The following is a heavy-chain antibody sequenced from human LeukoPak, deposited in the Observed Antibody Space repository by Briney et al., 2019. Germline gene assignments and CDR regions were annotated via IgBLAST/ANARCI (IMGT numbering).Heavy chain of an antibody. J-gene: IGHJ4*02. CDR3: TSQPLRYLLVGFCDY. D-gene: IGHD3-9*01. Sequence: GGSLRLSYAASGFIFITLAMNWVRQVPGMGLEWVSSIDYDSSHIYYAASVRGRFTISRDNARDSVYLQMDSLRVEDTAVYYCTSQPLRYLLVGFCDYWAQGTLVAVSS. CDR2: IDYDSSHI. CDR1: GFIFITLA. V-gene: IGHV3-21*01.